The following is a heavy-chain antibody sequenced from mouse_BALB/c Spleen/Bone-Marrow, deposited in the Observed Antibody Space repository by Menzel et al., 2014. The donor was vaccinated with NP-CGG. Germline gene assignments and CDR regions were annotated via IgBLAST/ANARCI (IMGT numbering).Heavy chain of an antibody. CDR2: IWAGGST. Sequence: VKLVQSGPGLVAPSQSLSITCTVSGFSLTSYGVHWVRQPPGKGLEWLGVIWAGGSTNYNSALMSRLSISKDNSKSQVFLKMNSLQTDDTAMYYCARGGVRRGNYFDYWGQGTTLTVSS. CDR3: ARGGVRRGNYFDY. CDR1: GFSLTSYG. J-gene: IGHJ2*01. D-gene: IGHD2-14*01. V-gene: IGHV2-9*02.